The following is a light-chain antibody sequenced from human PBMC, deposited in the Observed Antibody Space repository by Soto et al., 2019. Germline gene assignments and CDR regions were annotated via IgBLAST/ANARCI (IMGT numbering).Light chain of an antibody. J-gene: IGLJ3*02. V-gene: IGLV1-44*01. CDR3: AAWDDSLNGLV. CDR2: SNS. CDR1: SSNIGSNA. Sequence: QAVVTQPPSASGTPGQRVTMSCSGSSSNIGSNAVHWYQQLPGTAPQLLIYSNSQRPSGVPDRFSDSKSGTSASLAISGLQSEDEADYFCAAWDDSLNGLVFGGGTKLTVL.